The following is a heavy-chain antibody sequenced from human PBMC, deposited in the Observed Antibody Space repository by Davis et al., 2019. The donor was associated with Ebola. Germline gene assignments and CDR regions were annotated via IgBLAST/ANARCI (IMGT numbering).Heavy chain of an antibody. CDR1: GFTFSSYG. CDR3: AGEVLASFDY. J-gene: IGHJ4*02. D-gene: IGHD4/OR15-4a*01. CDR2: ISGSGGST. Sequence: GESLKISCAASGFTFSSYGMHWVRQAPGKGLEWVSAISGSGGSTYYADSVKGRFTISRDNSKNTLYLQMNSLRDEDTAVYYCAGEVLASFDYWGQGTLVTVSS. V-gene: IGHV3-23*01.